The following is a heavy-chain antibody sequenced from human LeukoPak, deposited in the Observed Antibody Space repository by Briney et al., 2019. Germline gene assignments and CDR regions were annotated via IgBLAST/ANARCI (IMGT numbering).Heavy chain of an antibody. J-gene: IGHJ4*02. CDR1: GYTFTGYY. CDR3: ARDQQTPPYYFDY. CDR2: INPNSGGT. V-gene: IGHV1-2*02. Sequence: ASVKVSCKASGYTFTGYYMHWVRQAPGQGLEWMGWINPNSGGTNYAQKFQGRFTMTRDTSISTAYMELSRLRSDDTAVYYCARDQQTPPYYFDYWGQGTLVTVSS.